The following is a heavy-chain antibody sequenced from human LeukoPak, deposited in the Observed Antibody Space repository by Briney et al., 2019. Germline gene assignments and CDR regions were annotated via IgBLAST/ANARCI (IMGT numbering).Heavy chain of an antibody. CDR3: ARDMFDYYDSSGHGVFDY. CDR2: IYYSGST. V-gene: IGHV4-59*12. J-gene: IGHJ4*02. D-gene: IGHD3-22*01. CDR1: GGSISSYY. Sequence: SETLSLTCTVSGGSISSYYWSWIRQPPGKGLEWIGYIYYSGSTNYNPSLKSRVTISVDTSKNQFSLKLSSVTAADTAVYYCARDMFDYYDSSGHGVFDYWGQGTLVTVSS.